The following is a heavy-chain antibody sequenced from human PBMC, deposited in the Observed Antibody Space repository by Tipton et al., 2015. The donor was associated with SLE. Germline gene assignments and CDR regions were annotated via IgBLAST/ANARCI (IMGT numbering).Heavy chain of an antibody. J-gene: IGHJ6*02. CDR1: GFTFSDFE. D-gene: IGHD3-10*01. CDR2: ISSSGGII. CDR3: ARELLWFRGYGMDV. V-gene: IGHV3-48*03. Sequence: SLRLSCAASGFTFSDFEMNWVRQAPGKGLEWVSYISSSGGIIYYADSVKGRFTISRDNAKNSLYLQMNSLRAEDTAVYYCARELLWFRGYGMDVWGQGTTVTVSS.